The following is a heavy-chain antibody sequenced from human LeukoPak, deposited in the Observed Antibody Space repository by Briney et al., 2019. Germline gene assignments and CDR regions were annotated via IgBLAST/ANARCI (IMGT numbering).Heavy chain of an antibody. CDR3: ARVNTQGVPSP. Sequence: PSETLSLTCTVSGGSIDIYYRNWIRQPPGKGLEWIASIYYSGTTYYNPSHQSRVTMSVDTSKNQFSLKLSSVTAADTAVYYCARVNTQGVPSPWGQGILVTVSS. D-gene: IGHD4-11*01. CDR2: IYYSGTT. CDR1: GGSIDIYY. J-gene: IGHJ5*02. V-gene: IGHV4-59*04.